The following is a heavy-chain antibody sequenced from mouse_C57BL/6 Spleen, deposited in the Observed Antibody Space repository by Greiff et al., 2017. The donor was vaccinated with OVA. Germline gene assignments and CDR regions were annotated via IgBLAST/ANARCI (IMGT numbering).Heavy chain of an antibody. Sequence: QVQLKESGPELVKPGASVKISCKASGYAFSSSWMNWVKQRPGKGLEWIGRIYPGDGDTNYNGKFKGKATLTADKSSSTAYMQLSSLTSEDSAVYFCARFPHYYGSTHWYFDVWGTGTTVTVSS. V-gene: IGHV1-82*01. CDR3: ARFPHYYGSTHWYFDV. D-gene: IGHD1-1*01. CDR1: GYAFSSSW. CDR2: IYPGDGDT. J-gene: IGHJ1*03.